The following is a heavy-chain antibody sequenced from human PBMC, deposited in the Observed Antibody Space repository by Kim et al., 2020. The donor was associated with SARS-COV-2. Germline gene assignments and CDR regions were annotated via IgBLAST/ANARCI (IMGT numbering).Heavy chain of an antibody. D-gene: IGHD2-15*01. Sequence: GGSLRLSCAASGFTFASYAMGWVRQTPGKGLEWVSVIGTSGATYYGDSVKGRFTISRDNSKNTVYLQMSSLRAEDTALYYCAKGGDSGARVSDYWGQGTLVTVSS. CDR1: GFTFASYA. V-gene: IGHV3-23*01. J-gene: IGHJ4*02. CDR3: AKGGDSGARVSDY. CDR2: IGTSGAT.